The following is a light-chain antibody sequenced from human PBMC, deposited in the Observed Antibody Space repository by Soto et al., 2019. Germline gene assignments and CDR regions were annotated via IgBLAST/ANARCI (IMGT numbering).Light chain of an antibody. CDR2: GAS. J-gene: IGKJ5*01. CDR3: HQYCSSPPNA. V-gene: IGKV3-20*01. Sequence: LSQSPGTLSLSPGERATLSCRASQSVSSNYLAWYQQKPGQAPRLLIYGASSRATGIPDRCSGSGSGTDFTLIISRLVQEDDSVYYCHQYCSSPPNAFGQGTRLEIK. CDR1: QSVSSNY.